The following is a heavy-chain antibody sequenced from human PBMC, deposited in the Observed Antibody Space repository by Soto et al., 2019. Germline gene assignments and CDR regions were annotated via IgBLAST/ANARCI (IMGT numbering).Heavy chain of an antibody. CDR2: ISWNSGSI. J-gene: IGHJ4*02. V-gene: IGHV3-9*01. CDR3: AKDRDCSSTSCYAGFDY. Sequence: PGGSLRLSCAASGFTFDDYAMHWVRQAPGKGLEWVSGISWNSGSIGYADSVKGRFTISRDNAKNSLYLQMNSLRAEDTALYYCAKDRDCSSTSCYAGFDYWGQGTLVNVS. CDR1: GFTFDDYA. D-gene: IGHD2-2*01.